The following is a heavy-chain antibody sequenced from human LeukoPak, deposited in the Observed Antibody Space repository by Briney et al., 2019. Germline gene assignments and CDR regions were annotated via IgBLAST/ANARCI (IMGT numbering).Heavy chain of an antibody. CDR1: GVTFSNYA. CDR2: ISGSGGST. Sequence: PGGSLRLSCAASGVTFSNYAMSWVRQAPGKGLEWVSAISGSGGSTYYADSARGRFSISRDNSKNTLYLQMNSLRVEDTAVYYCAKDRDISGRWAVPWGQGTLVTVSS. CDR3: AKDRDISGRWAVP. D-gene: IGHD3-22*01. J-gene: IGHJ5*02. V-gene: IGHV3-23*01.